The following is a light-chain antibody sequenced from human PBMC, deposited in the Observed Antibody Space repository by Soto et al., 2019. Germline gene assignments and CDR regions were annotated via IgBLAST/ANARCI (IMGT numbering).Light chain of an antibody. CDR3: QQRSDWPWT. CDR1: QSIGSN. Sequence: EVLMTQSQGTLSVSPGERVTVSCRASQSIGSNLAWYQQKPGQAPRLLIYGASTRVIGVPDRFSGGRSGTEFTLTISSLQSEDIAVYFCQQRSDWPWTFGQGTKVEIK. CDR2: GAS. J-gene: IGKJ1*01. V-gene: IGKV3-15*01.